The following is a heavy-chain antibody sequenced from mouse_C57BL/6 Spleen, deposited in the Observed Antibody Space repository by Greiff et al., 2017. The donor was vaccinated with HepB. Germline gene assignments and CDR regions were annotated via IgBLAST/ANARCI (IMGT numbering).Heavy chain of an antibody. Sequence: QVQLKQPGAELEKPGASVKLSCKASGYTFTSYWMHWVKQRPGQGLEWIGMIHPNSGSTNYNEKFKSKATLTVDKSSSTAYMQLSSLTSEDSAVYYCANPSTVVATEYFDVWGTGTTVTVSS. D-gene: IGHD1-1*01. J-gene: IGHJ1*03. CDR2: IHPNSGST. CDR1: GYTFTSYW. CDR3: ANPSTVVATEYFDV. V-gene: IGHV1-64*01.